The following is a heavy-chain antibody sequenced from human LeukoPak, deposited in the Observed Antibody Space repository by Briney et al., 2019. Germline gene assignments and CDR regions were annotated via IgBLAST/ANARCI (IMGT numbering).Heavy chain of an antibody. CDR1: GFIFSSTT. D-gene: IGHD4-17*01. J-gene: IGHJ4*02. V-gene: IGHV3-64*01. CDR3: ARDEYGDYIFNY. CDR2: ISPDGVNT. Sequence: GGSLRLSCAASGFIFSSTTMHWVRQAPGKGLEYVSAISPDGVNTYYSKSVRGRFTISRDNSKNTMYLQMGSLRGEDMAVYYCARDEYGDYIFNYGGQGTQVTVS.